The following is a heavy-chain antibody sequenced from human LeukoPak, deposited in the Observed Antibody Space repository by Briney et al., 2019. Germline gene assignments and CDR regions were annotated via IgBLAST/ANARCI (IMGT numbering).Heavy chain of an antibody. D-gene: IGHD3-10*01. J-gene: IGHJ4*02. CDR2: IRKRAYGGII. Sequence: GGSLRLSCRTSGFNFGDYAMSWFRQAPGKGLKWVGSIRKRAYGGIIDYAASVKGRFTISRDDSKSIVYLQMNSLKTEDTAVYFCVREWSQNYYITLDYWGQGTLVTVSS. V-gene: IGHV3-49*03. CDR1: GFNFGDYA. CDR3: VREWSQNYYITLDY.